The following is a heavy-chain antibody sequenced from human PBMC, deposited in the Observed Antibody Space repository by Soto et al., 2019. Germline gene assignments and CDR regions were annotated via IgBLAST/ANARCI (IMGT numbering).Heavy chain of an antibody. V-gene: IGHV1-69*08. CDR3: ARDSAVTNAASRMAY. J-gene: IGHJ4*02. Sequence: QVQLVQSGAEVKKPGSSVKVSCKTSGGSFSSYNYNWVRLAPGQGLEWMGRIIPFANIANYGQAFQDRVTISAATSASTVYMELRSLTSEDTALYYCARDSAVTNAASRMAYWGQGTLVTVSS. CDR2: IIPFANIA. CDR1: GGSFSSYN. D-gene: IGHD4-4*01.